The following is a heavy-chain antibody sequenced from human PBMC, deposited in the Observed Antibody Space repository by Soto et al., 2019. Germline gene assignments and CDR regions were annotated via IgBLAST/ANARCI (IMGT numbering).Heavy chain of an antibody. CDR3: ARGIVYSKYHYYYYYMDV. V-gene: IGHV4-34*01. Sequence: SETLSLTCAVYGGSFSGYYWSWIRQPPRKGLEWIGEINHSGSTNYNPSLKSRVTISVDTSKNQFSLKLSSVTAADTAVYYCARGIVYSKYHYYYYYMDVWGKGTTVTVSS. J-gene: IGHJ6*03. D-gene: IGHD4-4*01. CDR2: INHSGST. CDR1: GGSFSGYY.